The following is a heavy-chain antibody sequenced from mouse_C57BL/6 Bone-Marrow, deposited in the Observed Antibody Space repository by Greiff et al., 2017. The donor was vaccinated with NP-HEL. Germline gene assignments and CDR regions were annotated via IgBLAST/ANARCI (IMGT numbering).Heavy chain of an antibody. D-gene: IGHD2-4*01. CDR2: ISDGGSYT. V-gene: IGHV5-4*01. CDR1: GFTFSSYA. J-gene: IGHJ1*03. CDR3: ARDPFDYDDRVYFDV. Sequence: EVQVVESGGGLVKPGGSLKLSCAASGFTFSSYAMSWVRQTPEKRLEWVATISDGGSYTYYPDNVKGRFTISRDNAKNNLYLQMSHLKSEDTAMYYCARDPFDYDDRVYFDVWGTGTTVTVSS.